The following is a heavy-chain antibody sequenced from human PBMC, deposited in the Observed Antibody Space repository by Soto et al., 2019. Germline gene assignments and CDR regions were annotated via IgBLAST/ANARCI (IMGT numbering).Heavy chain of an antibody. Sequence: LSLTCTVSGGSISSGDYYWSWIRQPPGRGLEWIGYIYYSGSTYYNPSLKSRVTISVDTSKNQFSLKLSSVTAADTAVYYCARDLDTATYFDYWGHGTLVTVS. CDR1: GGSISSGDYY. J-gene: IGHJ4*01. CDR2: IYYSGST. CDR3: ARDLDTATYFDY. V-gene: IGHV4-30-4*01. D-gene: IGHD5-18*01.